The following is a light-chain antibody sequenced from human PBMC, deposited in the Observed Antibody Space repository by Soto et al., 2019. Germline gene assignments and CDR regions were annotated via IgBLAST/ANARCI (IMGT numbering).Light chain of an antibody. V-gene: IGLV2-14*03. Sequence: QSALTQPASVSGSPGQSITISCSGTPSDIGAYNYVSWYQHLPGKAPKVIIYDVTNRPSRVSSRFSGSKSGITASLTISGLQAEDEANYYCGSYTISSTLMIFGGGTKLTVL. CDR3: GSYTISSTLMI. CDR2: DVT. CDR1: PSDIGAYNY. J-gene: IGLJ2*01.